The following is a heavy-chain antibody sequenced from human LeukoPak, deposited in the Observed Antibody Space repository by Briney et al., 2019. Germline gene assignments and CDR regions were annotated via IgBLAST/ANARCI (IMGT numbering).Heavy chain of an antibody. V-gene: IGHV4-38-2*02. Sequence: SETLSLTCTVSGYSISSGYYWGWIRQPPGKGLDWIGSIYHSGSTYYNPSLKSRVTISVDTSKNQFSLKLSSVTAADTAVYYCAREIAVAGYTYNWFDPWGQGTLVTVSS. D-gene: IGHD6-19*01. CDR3: AREIAVAGYTYNWFDP. CDR2: IYHSGST. J-gene: IGHJ5*02. CDR1: GYSISSGYY.